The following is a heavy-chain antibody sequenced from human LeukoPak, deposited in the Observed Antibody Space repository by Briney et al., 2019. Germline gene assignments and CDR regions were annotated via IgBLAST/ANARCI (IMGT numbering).Heavy chain of an antibody. J-gene: IGHJ6*03. V-gene: IGHV1-18*01. CDR3: ARTERGSYWPGDYYYYMDV. D-gene: IGHD1-26*01. Sequence: GASVRVSCKASGYTFTSYGISWVRQAPGQGLEWMGWISAYNGNTNYAQKLQGRVTMTTDTSTSTAYMELRSLRSDDTAVYYCARTERGSYWPGDYYYYMDVWGKGTTVTVSS. CDR1: GYTFTSYG. CDR2: ISAYNGNT.